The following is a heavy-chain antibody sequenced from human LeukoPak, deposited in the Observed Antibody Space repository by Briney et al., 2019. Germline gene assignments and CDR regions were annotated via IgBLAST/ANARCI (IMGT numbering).Heavy chain of an antibody. Sequence: PSETLSLTCAVYGGSFSGYYWSWIRQPPGKGLEWIGEINHSGSTNYNPSLKSRVTISVDTSKNQFSLKLSSVTATDTAVYYCARGGRRSGYYYVTYGYWGQGTLVTVSS. D-gene: IGHD3-22*01. V-gene: IGHV4-34*01. J-gene: IGHJ4*02. CDR3: ARGGRRSGYYYVTYGY. CDR1: GGSFSGYY. CDR2: INHSGST.